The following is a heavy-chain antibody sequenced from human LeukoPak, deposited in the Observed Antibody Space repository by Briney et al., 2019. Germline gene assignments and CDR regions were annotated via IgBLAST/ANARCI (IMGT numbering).Heavy chain of an antibody. D-gene: IGHD3-3*01. CDR3: ARRGAYYDFWSGYEGEPFDY. CDR1: GYSFTSYW. Sequence: GESLKISCKGSGYSFTSYWIGWVRQMPGKGLEWMGIIYPGDSDTRYNPSFQGQVTISADKSISTAYLQWSSLKASDTAMYYCARRGAYYDFWSGYEGEPFDYWGQGTLVTVSS. CDR2: IYPGDSDT. V-gene: IGHV5-51*01. J-gene: IGHJ4*02.